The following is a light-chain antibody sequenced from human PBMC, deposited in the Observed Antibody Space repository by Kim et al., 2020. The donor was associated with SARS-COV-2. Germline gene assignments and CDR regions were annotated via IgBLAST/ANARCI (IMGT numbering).Light chain of an antibody. J-gene: IGKJ1*01. Sequence: DIQMTQSPSSLSASVGDRVTITRRASQDISRYLNWYQQKPGKAPKLLIYTASSLQSGVPSRFTGSGSETDFTLTITSLQPEDFATYYCQQTSSAPRTFGQGTKVDIK. V-gene: IGKV1-39*01. CDR1: QDISRY. CDR2: TAS. CDR3: QQTSSAPRT.